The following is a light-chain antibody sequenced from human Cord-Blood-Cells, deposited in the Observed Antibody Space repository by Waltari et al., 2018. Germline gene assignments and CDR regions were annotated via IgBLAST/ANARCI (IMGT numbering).Light chain of an antibody. CDR3: QQRRNGHPIT. Sequence: EIVLTQSPATLSLSPGERATLSCGASQSVSSYLAWYQQKPGQAPRLLIYDASNRATGIPARFSGSGSGTDFTLTISSLEPEDFAVYDCQQRRNGHPITCGQGTRLEIK. J-gene: IGKJ5*01. V-gene: IGKV3-11*01. CDR1: QSVSSY. CDR2: DAS.